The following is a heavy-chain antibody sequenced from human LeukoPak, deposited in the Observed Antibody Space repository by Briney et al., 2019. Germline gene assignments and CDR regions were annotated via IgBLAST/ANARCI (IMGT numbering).Heavy chain of an antibody. Sequence: PGRSLGLSCAGSGFILDDYAMHWVRQVPGKGLEWVSSISWDSGSQAYADSVRGRFTISRDNAKNSLYLQMNSLRPEDTAFYYCIKDMGFDLLKDAFHVWGQGTLVTVSS. CDR1: GFILDDYA. CDR3: IKDMGFDLLKDAFHV. J-gene: IGHJ3*01. D-gene: IGHD3-9*01. CDR2: ISWDSGSQ. V-gene: IGHV3-9*01.